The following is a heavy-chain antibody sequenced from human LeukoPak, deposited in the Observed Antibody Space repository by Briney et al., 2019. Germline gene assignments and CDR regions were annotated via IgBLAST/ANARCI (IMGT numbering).Heavy chain of an antibody. CDR3: ARDRGAVAGTSTGY. V-gene: IGHV3-48*03. Sequence: GGSLRLSCAASGFTFSSYEMNWVRQAPGKGLEWVSYISSSGSTIYYADSVKGRFTISRDNAKNPLYLQMNSLRAEDTAVYYCARDRGAVAGTSTGYWGQGTLVTVSS. J-gene: IGHJ4*02. D-gene: IGHD6-19*01. CDR2: ISSSGSTI. CDR1: GFTFSSYE.